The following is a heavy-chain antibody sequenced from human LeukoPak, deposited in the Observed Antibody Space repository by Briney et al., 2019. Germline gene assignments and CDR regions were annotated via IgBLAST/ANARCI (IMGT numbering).Heavy chain of an antibody. V-gene: IGHV5-51*01. D-gene: IGHD6-13*01. CDR1: GYNFPNYW. Sequence: GESLKISCKGSGYNFPNYWIGWVRQMPGKGLEWMGIIYPGDSDTRYSPSFQGLVTISADKSISTAYLQWSSLKASDTAMYYCTRGDSSTWYEYWGQGTLFTVSS. CDR2: IYPGDSDT. CDR3: TRGDSSTWYEY. J-gene: IGHJ4*02.